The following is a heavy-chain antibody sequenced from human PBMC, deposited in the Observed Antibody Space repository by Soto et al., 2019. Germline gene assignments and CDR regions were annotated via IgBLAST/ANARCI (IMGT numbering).Heavy chain of an antibody. Sequence: GESLKISCKGSGYSFTSYWISWVRQMPGKGLEWMGRIDPSDSYTNYSPSFQGHVTISADKSISTAYLQWSSLKASDTAMYYCARHIVATTVPTYYSSYGMDVCGQGTTVTVSS. CDR1: GYSFTSYW. D-gene: IGHD5-12*01. V-gene: IGHV5-10-1*01. J-gene: IGHJ6*02. CDR2: IDPSDSYT. CDR3: ARHIVATTVPTYYSSYGMDV.